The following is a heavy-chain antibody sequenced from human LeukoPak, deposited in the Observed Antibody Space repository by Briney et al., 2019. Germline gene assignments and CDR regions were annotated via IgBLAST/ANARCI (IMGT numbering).Heavy chain of an antibody. Sequence: GGSLRLSCAASGFTFTSYGMTWVRQAPGKGLEWVSSISSSSSYIYYSDSVKGRFTISRDNAKNSLYLQMNSLKADDTAVYYCARVKYNWNYDDAFDIWGQGTMVTVSS. CDR3: ARVKYNWNYDDAFDI. J-gene: IGHJ3*02. D-gene: IGHD1-7*01. V-gene: IGHV3-21*01. CDR1: GFTFTSYG. CDR2: ISSSSSYI.